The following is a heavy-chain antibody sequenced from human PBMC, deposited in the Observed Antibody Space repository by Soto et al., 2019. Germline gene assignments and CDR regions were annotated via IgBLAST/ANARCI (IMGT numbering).Heavy chain of an antibody. Sequence: WQTLSLPCAISGDSVSSNSAAWDWISQSPSRGLEWLGRTYYRSKWHNDYAVSLKSRLTITPDTSKNQSSLQLNSVTPEDTAVYYCARDNDIVVVPAAIGYGMDVWGQGTTVTVSS. CDR1: GDSVSSNSAA. V-gene: IGHV6-1*01. CDR3: ARDNDIVVVPAAIGYGMDV. CDR2: TYYRSKWHN. J-gene: IGHJ6*02. D-gene: IGHD2-2*01.